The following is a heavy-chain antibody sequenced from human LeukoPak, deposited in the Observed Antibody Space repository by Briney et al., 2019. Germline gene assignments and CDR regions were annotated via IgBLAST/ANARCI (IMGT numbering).Heavy chain of an antibody. CDR3: ARGAYSYGPYDALDI. D-gene: IGHD5-18*01. J-gene: IGHJ3*02. CDR2: INYDERKK. CDR1: GFTFNTYG. V-gene: IGHV3-30*02. Sequence: GGSLRLSCVASGFTFNTYGLHWVRQAPGKGLEWVAFINYDERKKNYIDSVKGRFSISRDNSRNTLYPEMNSLGAEDTAMYYCARGAYSYGPYDALDIWGQGTMVTVSS.